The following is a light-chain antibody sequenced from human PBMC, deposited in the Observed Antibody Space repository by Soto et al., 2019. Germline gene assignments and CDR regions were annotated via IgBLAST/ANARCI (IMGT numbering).Light chain of an antibody. Sequence: EIVLTQSPDTLSLSPGERATLSCRASQSVRADYLTWYQQRRGQPPKLLIYGASNRATGIPERFSGSGSGTDFTPTSSIRETENFAVYYWQQYSTSLTFGGGAKVEI. CDR1: QSVRADY. CDR2: GAS. CDR3: QQYSTSLT. V-gene: IGKV3-20*01. J-gene: IGKJ4*01.